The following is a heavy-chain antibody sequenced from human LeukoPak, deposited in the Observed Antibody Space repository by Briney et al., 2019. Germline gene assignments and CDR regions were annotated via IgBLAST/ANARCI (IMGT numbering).Heavy chain of an antibody. Sequence: GGSLRLSCAASGFTFSSYGMHWVRQAPGKGLEWVAVIWYDGSNKYYADSVKGRFTISRDNSKNTLYLQMNSLRAEDTAVYYCASWGGYDSSGSFDYWGQGTLVTVSS. D-gene: IGHD3-22*01. CDR2: IWYDGSNK. V-gene: IGHV3-33*01. CDR3: ASWGGYDSSGSFDY. J-gene: IGHJ4*02. CDR1: GFTFSSYG.